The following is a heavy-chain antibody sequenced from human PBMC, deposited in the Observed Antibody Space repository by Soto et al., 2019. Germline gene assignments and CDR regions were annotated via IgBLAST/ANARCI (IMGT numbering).Heavy chain of an antibody. Sequence: EVQLLESGGGLVQPGGSLRLSCAASGFTFSSYAMSWVRQVPGKGLEWVSTISGNGGTTYYADSVKGRFTISRDNSKSTLYLQMNSLRAEDTAVYYCAKDARATYGMDVWGQGTTVTVSS. CDR3: AKDARATYGMDV. V-gene: IGHV3-23*01. CDR1: GFTFSSYA. CDR2: ISGNGGTT. J-gene: IGHJ6*02.